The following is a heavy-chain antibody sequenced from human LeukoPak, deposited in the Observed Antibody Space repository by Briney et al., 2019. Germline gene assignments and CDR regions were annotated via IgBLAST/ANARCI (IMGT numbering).Heavy chain of an antibody. CDR3: AASSHSGSYRAY. Sequence: PSETLSLTCSVSGGSISYYYWSWIRQPPGKGLEWIGYSHDSGESNYNPSLQSRVIISRDTSKNQLSLNLMSVTAADTAVYYCAASSHSGSYRAYWGQGTPVTVSS. CDR1: GGSISYYY. CDR2: SHDSGES. V-gene: IGHV4-59*08. J-gene: IGHJ4*02. D-gene: IGHD3-10*01.